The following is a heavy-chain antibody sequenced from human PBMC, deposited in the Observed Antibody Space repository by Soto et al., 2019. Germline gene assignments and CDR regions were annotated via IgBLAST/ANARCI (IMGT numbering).Heavy chain of an antibody. CDR1: GDSISSGGYY. D-gene: IGHD6-6*01. V-gene: IGHV4-31*03. CDR3: ARHRARNWFDP. CDR2: VYYSGGN. Sequence: PSETLSLTCTVSGDSISSGGYYWSWIRQVTGKGLEWIGYVYYSGGNYYNPSLESRVSISVDTSKNKFSLKLNSVTSADTAVFYCARHRARNWFDPWGQGTLVTVSS. J-gene: IGHJ5*02.